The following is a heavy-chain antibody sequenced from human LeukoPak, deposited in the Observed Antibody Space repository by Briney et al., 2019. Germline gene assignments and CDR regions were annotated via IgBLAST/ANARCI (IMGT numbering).Heavy chain of an antibody. CDR1: GYSISSGYY. V-gene: IGHV4-38-2*01. CDR3: ARQGGYSGYDDPHYYYYMDV. Sequence: SETLSLTCAVSGYSISSGYYWGWIRPPPGKGLEWIGSIYHSGSTYYNPSLKSRVTISVDTSRNQFSLMLSSVTAADTAVYYCARQGGYSGYDDPHYYYYMDVWGKGTTVTVSS. D-gene: IGHD5-12*01. CDR2: IYHSGST. J-gene: IGHJ6*03.